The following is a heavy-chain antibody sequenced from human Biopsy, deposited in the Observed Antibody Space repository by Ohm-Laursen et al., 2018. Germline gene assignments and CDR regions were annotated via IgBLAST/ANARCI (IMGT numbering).Heavy chain of an antibody. CDR2: IFYSGII. CDR3: ARHPTGFWFDP. Sequence: GTLSLTCTVSGGSVSSNTNYWAWIRQPPGKGLEWIGSIFYSGIIYYNPSLKSRVSISVDTSKNQFSLNLNSVTAADTAVYHCARHPTGFWFDPWGQGTLVIVSS. V-gene: IGHV4-39*01. CDR1: GGSVSSNTNY. J-gene: IGHJ5*02.